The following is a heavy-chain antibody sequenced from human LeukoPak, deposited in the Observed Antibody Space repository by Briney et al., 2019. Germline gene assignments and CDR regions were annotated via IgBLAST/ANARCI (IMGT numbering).Heavy chain of an antibody. D-gene: IGHD6-13*01. CDR2: IYYSGST. V-gene: IGHV4-39*01. J-gene: IGHJ4*02. CDR3: ARAASIWSFDY. Sequence: SETLSLTCTVSGGSISRSSYYWGWLRQPPGKGLEWIATIYYSGSTYYNPSLKSRVTISADTSKNQFSLKLSSVTTADTAVYYCARAASIWSFDYWGLGTLVTVSS. CDR1: GGSISRSSYY.